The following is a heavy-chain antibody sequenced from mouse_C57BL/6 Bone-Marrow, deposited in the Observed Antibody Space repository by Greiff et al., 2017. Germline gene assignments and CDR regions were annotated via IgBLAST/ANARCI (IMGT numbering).Heavy chain of an antibody. CDR1: GYTFTTYW. D-gene: IGHD2-4*01. V-gene: IGHV1-63*01. CDR3: ARGDYDYDYYAMDY. Sequence: QVQLQQSGAELVRPGTSVKMSCKASGYTFTTYWIGWAKQRPGHGLEWIGDIYPGGGYTNYNEKFKGKATLTADNSSSTAYMQFSSLTSEDSAIYYCARGDYDYDYYAMDYWGQGTSVTVSS. CDR2: IYPGGGYT. J-gene: IGHJ4*01.